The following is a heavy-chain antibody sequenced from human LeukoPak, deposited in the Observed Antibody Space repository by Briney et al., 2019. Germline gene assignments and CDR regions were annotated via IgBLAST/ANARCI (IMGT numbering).Heavy chain of an antibody. D-gene: IGHD2-15*01. CDR1: GFTFSSYS. J-gene: IGHJ4*02. Sequence: GGSLRLSCAASGFTFSSYSLNWVRQAPGKGLEWVSFISSSSITIYYADSVKGRFTISRDNAEKSLYLQMNSLRAEDTAVYHCARDRGGSYSAVDYWGQGTLVTVSS. CDR3: ARDRGGSYSAVDY. CDR2: ISSSSITI. V-gene: IGHV3-48*04.